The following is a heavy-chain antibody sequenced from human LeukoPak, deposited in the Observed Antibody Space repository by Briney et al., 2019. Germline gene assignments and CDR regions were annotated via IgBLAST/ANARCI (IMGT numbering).Heavy chain of an antibody. CDR1: GYTFTGYL. CDR2: ISPNSGDT. V-gene: IGHV1-2*02. CDR3: VRGLTTVATWLYL. J-gene: IGHJ2*01. D-gene: IGHD4-17*01. Sequence: GASAKVSCKASGYTFTGYLMHWVRQAPGRGLEWMGWISPNSGDTRYAQKFQGRITMARDTSISTAYMEVSRLRSDDTAVYYCVRGLTTVATWLYLWGRGTLVTVSS.